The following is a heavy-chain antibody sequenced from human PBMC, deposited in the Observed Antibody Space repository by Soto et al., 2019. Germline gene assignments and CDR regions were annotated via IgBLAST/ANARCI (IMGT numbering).Heavy chain of an antibody. V-gene: IGHV3-30-3*01. CDR3: ARDLRSSGCY. D-gene: IGHD6-19*01. CDR2: ISYDGSNR. CDR1: GFTFSNYA. J-gene: IGHJ4*02. Sequence: QVQLVESGGGVIQPGGSLRLSCAASGFTFSNYAMHWVRQAPGKGLEWVAFISYDGSNRYYGDSVKGRFTISRDNSKNTVFLQMNSLRGDDTDVYYCARDLRSSGCYLGQGTLVTVSS.